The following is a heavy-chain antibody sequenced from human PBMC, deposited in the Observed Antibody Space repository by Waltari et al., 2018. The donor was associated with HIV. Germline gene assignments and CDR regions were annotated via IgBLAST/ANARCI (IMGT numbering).Heavy chain of an antibody. D-gene: IGHD3-10*01. CDR3: VKDSGRAADVFDL. CDR2: IRGGGET. V-gene: IGHV3-23*01. CDR1: FA. Sequence: FAMDWVRQAPGKGLEWVSAIRGGGETFYADSVKGRFTISRDNSKNTLYLQMNSLRADDAAVYYCVKDSGRAADVFDLWGQGTMVTVSS. J-gene: IGHJ3*01.